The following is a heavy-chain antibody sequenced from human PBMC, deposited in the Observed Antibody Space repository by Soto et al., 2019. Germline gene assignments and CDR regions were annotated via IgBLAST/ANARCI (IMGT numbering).Heavy chain of an antibody. CDR1: GGSISHYY. Sequence: SETLSLTCTVSGGSISHYYWSWIRQSPGKGLEWIGYIHYSGSTNYNPSLKSRVTISEDLSKNQFSLNLSSVPAADTAVYYCARDVAFDSSGYYYGAYFDYWGQGALITVSS. CDR3: ARDVAFDSSGYYYGAYFDY. J-gene: IGHJ4*02. CDR2: IHYSGST. V-gene: IGHV4-59*01. D-gene: IGHD3-22*01.